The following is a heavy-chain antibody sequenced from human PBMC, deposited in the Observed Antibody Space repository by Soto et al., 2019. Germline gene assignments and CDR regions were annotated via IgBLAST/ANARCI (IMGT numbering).Heavy chain of an antibody. J-gene: IGHJ4*02. Sequence: EVQLLESGGGSVQPGGSLRLSCTASGFNFGNYAMGWARQAPGKGLEWLSSLAVPYTGAQTYYADSVAGRLIVSRDYSKNTLYLELNSLSADDTAVYYCAKDWGRIAVAGWTDWGPGTLVTVSS. D-gene: IGHD6-19*01. V-gene: IGHV3-23*01. CDR2: VPYTGAQT. CDR1: GFNFGNYA. CDR3: AKDWGRIAVAGWTD.